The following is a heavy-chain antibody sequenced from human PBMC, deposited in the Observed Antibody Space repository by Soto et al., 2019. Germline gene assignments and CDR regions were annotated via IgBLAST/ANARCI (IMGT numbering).Heavy chain of an antibody. CDR3: AKWIRPLWLQSDYYYYGMEV. CDR1: GFTFSSYA. Sequence: PGGSLRLSCAASGFTFSSYAMIWVRQAPGKGLEWVSAISGSGGSTYYADSVKGRFTISRDNSKNTLYLQMNSLRAEDTAVYYCAKWIRPLWLQSDYYYYGMEVWGQGTTVTVSS. V-gene: IGHV3-23*01. D-gene: IGHD5-18*01. CDR2: ISGSGGST. J-gene: IGHJ6*02.